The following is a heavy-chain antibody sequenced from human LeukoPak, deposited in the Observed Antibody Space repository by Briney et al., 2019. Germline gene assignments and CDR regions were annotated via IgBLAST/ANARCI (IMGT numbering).Heavy chain of an antibody. D-gene: IGHD6-13*01. J-gene: IGHJ6*04. V-gene: IGHV3-20*04. CDR3: ARDRGLIAAAYMDV. Sequence: GGSLRLSCSASGFTFDDYGMSWVRQAPGKGLEWVSDVNWNGGNTNYADSVRGRFTISRDNAKNSLYLQMNNLRAEDTAVYYCARDRGLIAAAYMDVWGKGTTVTVSS. CDR2: VNWNGGNT. CDR1: GFTFDDYG.